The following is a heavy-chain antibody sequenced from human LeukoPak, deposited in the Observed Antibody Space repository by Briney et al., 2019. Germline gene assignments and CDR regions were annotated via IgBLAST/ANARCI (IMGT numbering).Heavy chain of an antibody. J-gene: IGHJ4*02. Sequence: SETLSLTCTVSGGSISSSSYYWGWIRQPPGKGLEWIGSIYYSGSTYYNPSLKSRVTISVDTSKNQFSLKLSSVTAADTAVYYCAREARIAAAGTAAYWGQGTLVTVSS. V-gene: IGHV4-39*07. CDR2: IYYSGST. D-gene: IGHD6-13*01. CDR1: GGSISSSSYY. CDR3: AREARIAAAGTAAY.